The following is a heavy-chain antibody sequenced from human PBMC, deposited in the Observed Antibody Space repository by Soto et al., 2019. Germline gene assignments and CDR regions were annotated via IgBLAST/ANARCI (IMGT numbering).Heavy chain of an antibody. D-gene: IGHD3-3*01. Sequence: PSETLSLTCTVSGGSISSSSYYWGWIRQPPGKGLEWIGSIYYSGSTYYNPSLKSRVTISVDTSKNQFSLKLSSVTAADTAVYYCARRYYDFWSGYLVAGFGMDVWGQGTTVTVSS. J-gene: IGHJ6*02. CDR3: ARRYYDFWSGYLVAGFGMDV. CDR2: IYYSGST. CDR1: GGSISSSSYY. V-gene: IGHV4-39*01.